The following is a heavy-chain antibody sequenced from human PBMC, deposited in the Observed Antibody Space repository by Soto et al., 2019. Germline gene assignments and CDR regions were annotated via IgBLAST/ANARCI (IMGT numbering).Heavy chain of an antibody. V-gene: IGHV1-69*08. CDR3: AREDRDRETGLVPAAIDGLDV. CDR2: IIPIVGIA. Sequence: QVQLVQSGAEVKKPGSSVKVSCKASGGTFSRYSITWVRQAPGHGLEWIGRIIPIVGIASYARKFQGRVTITQDESTSTAYMEMSSLRSDDTAVYYCAREDRDRETGLVPAAIDGLDVWGQGTTVTVSS. J-gene: IGHJ6*02. D-gene: IGHD2-2*01. CDR1: GGTFSRYS.